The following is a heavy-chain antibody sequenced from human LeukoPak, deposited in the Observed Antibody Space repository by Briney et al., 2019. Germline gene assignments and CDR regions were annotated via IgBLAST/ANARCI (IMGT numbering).Heavy chain of an antibody. CDR3: ARDLSSSWYSPGY. Sequence: PGGSLRLSCAASGSAFGDYGMNWVRQAPGKGLEWVAGINWDGGATGYVESVKGRFTISRDNAKRFLYLQMDSLRVEDTAFYYCARDLSSSWYSPGYWGQGTQVIVSS. CDR2: INWDGGAT. V-gene: IGHV3-20*04. J-gene: IGHJ4*02. D-gene: IGHD6-13*01. CDR1: GSAFGDYG.